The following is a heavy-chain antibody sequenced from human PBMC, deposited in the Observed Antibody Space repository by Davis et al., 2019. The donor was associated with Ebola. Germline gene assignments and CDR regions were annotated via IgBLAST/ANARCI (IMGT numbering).Heavy chain of an antibody. CDR2: ISAYNGNT. D-gene: IGHD5-18*01. CDR1: GYTFTSYG. CDR3: ASPLGDTAMVYSYYYYYGMDV. Sequence: ASVKVSCKASGYTFTSYGISWVRQAPGQGLEWMGWISAYNGNTKYSQKFQGRVTITRDTSASTAYMELSSLRSEDTAVYYCASPLGDTAMVYSYYYYYGMDVWGQGTTVTVSS. J-gene: IGHJ6*02. V-gene: IGHV1-18*01.